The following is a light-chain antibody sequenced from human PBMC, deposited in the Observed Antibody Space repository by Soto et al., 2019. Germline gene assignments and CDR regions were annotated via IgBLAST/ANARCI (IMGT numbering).Light chain of an antibody. CDR2: EVS. Sequence: QSALTQPASVSGSPGQSITISCTGTDSDIGGYNYVSWYQQHPGRTPQLIIYEVSNRPSGVSYRFSGSKSGNTASLTISGLQAEDKADYSCTSYSTASTLVFGGGTKVTVL. J-gene: IGLJ2*01. V-gene: IGLV2-14*01. CDR1: DSDIGGYNY. CDR3: TSYSTASTLV.